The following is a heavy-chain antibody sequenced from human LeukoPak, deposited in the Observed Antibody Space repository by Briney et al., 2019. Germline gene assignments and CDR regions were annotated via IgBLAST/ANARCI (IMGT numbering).Heavy chain of an antibody. D-gene: IGHD3-9*01. CDR3: ATDISTHYFGS. J-gene: IGHJ4*02. V-gene: IGHV3-30*02. Sequence: GGSLRLSCAASGISFRSYGMHWVRQAPGKGLEWVTFIWYDASNKYYAESVKGRFTISRDNSRNTMFLQMNSLRAEDTAIYYCATDISTHYFGSWGQGTLVTVSS. CDR1: GISFRSYG. CDR2: IWYDASNK.